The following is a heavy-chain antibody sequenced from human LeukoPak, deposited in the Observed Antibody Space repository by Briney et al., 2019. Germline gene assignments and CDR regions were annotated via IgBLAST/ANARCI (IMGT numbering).Heavy chain of an antibody. CDR1: GFTVSSSY. J-gene: IGHJ4*02. D-gene: IGHD6-19*01. CDR3: ARDPLSSGLFDY. CDR2: IYSGGST. Sequence: QPGGSLRLSCAASGFTVSSSYMSWVRQAPGKGLEWVSVIYSGGSTYYADSVKGRFTISRDNSKNTLYLQMNSLRAEDTAVYYCARDPLSSGLFDYWGQGTLVTVSS. V-gene: IGHV3-66*01.